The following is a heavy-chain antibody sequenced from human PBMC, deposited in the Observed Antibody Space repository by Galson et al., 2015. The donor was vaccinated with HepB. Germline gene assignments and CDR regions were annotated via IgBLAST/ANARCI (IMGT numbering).Heavy chain of an antibody. J-gene: IGHJ4*02. CDR1: GYTFTSYA. D-gene: IGHD1-26*01. V-gene: IGHV1-3*01. CDR2: INAGNGNT. CDR3: ARGGIVGSFDY. Sequence: SVKVSCKASGYTFTSYAMHWVRQAPGQRLEWMGWINAGNGNTKYSQKFQGRVTISRDTSGSTAYMELRSLRSEDTAVYYCARGGIVGSFDYWGQGTLVTVSS.